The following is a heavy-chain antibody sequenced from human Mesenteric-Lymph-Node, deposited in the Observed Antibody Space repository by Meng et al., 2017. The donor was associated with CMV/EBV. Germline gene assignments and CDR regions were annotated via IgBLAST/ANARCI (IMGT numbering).Heavy chain of an antibody. D-gene: IGHD6-6*01. J-gene: IGHJ6*02. CDR3: ARDYLAVRLVGMDV. V-gene: IGHV4-39*07. CDR1: GGSISSSSYY. CDR2: IYYSGST. Sequence: SETLSLTCTVSGGSISSSSYYWGWIRQPPGKGLEWIGSIYYSGSTYYNPSLKSRVTISVDTSKNQFSLKLRSVTAADTAVYYCARDYLAVRLVGMDVWGQGTTVTVSS.